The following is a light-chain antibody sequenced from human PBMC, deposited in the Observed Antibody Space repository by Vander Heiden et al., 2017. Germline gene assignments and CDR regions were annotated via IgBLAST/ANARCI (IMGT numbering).Light chain of an antibody. J-gene: IGLJ2*01. V-gene: IGLV3-25*03. CDR2: KDF. Sequence: SELTQPPSVSVSPGQTVNITCSGDTLPKQYAFWYQQKAVQAPVVILFKDFERPSGIPERFSASTSGTTVTLTINGVKPEDEADYYCQSSDNTDTYLIFGGGTKLTVL. CDR1: TLPKQY. CDR3: QSSDNTDTYLI.